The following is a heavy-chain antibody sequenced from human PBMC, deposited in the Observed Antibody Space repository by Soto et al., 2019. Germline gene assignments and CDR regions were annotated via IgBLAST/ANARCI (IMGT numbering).Heavy chain of an antibody. CDR3: ARGVAGSGFDL. CDR1: GFTFSSYA. V-gene: IGHV3-30-3*01. Sequence: PGGSLRLSCAASGFTFSSYAMHWVRQAPGKGLEWVAVISYDGSNKYYADSVKGRFTISRDNSKNTLYLQMNSLRAEDTAVYYCARGVAGSGFDLWGQGTLVTVSS. CDR2: ISYDGSNK. J-gene: IGHJ4*02. D-gene: IGHD6-19*01.